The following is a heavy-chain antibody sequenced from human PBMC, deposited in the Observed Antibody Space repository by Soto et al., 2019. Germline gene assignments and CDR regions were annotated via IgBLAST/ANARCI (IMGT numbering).Heavy chain of an antibody. Sequence: GASVKVSCKASGYTFTSYGISWVRQAPGQGLEWMGWISAYNGNTNYAQKLQGRVTMTTDTSTSTAYMELRSLRSDDTAVYYCARGPDYDFWSGYWPYYYTDVWGKRTTVTVSS. CDR2: ISAYNGNT. V-gene: IGHV1-18*01. CDR3: ARGPDYDFWSGYWPYYYTDV. J-gene: IGHJ6*03. CDR1: GYTFTSYG. D-gene: IGHD3-3*01.